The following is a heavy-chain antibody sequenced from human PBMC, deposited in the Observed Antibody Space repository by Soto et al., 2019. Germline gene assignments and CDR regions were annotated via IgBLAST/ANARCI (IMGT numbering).Heavy chain of an antibody. J-gene: IGHJ4*02. D-gene: IGHD3-16*02. Sequence: GGSLRLSCAASGFSFSSYWMHWVRQAPGKGLVWVSRIHSDGSSTTYADSVKGRFTISRDNAKNTLYLQMNSLRAEDTAVYYCKGFGGVIADYYFDYWGQGTLVTVSS. CDR3: KGFGGVIADYYFDY. CDR1: GFSFSSYW. V-gene: IGHV3-74*01. CDR2: IHSDGSST.